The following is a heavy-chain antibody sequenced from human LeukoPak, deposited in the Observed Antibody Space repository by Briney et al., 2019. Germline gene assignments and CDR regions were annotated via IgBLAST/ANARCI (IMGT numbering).Heavy chain of an antibody. J-gene: IGHJ4*02. D-gene: IGHD5-12*01. CDR2: ISYDGSNK. V-gene: IGHV3-30-3*01. Sequence: GGSLRLSCAVSGFTFSSYAMHWVRQAPGKGLEWVAVISYDGSNKYYADSVKGRFTISRDNSKNTLYLQMNSLRAEDTAVYYCARERVATSFDYWGQGTLVTVSS. CDR3: ARERVATSFDY. CDR1: GFTFSSYA.